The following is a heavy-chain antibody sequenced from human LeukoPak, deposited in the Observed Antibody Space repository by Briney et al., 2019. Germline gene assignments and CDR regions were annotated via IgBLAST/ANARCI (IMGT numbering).Heavy chain of an antibody. CDR3: AKESFMITFGGVNLDY. Sequence: GGSLRPSCAAAAFTFSNYGMHWVRQAPGNGLGWVGVMCSNGINRYYADSVKGRFTFSRDNSKNTLSLQMNSLRAEDTAVYYCAKESFMITFGGVNLDYWGQGTLVTVSS. CDR1: AFTFSNYG. CDR2: MCSNGINR. V-gene: IGHV3-33*06. J-gene: IGHJ4*02. D-gene: IGHD3-16*01.